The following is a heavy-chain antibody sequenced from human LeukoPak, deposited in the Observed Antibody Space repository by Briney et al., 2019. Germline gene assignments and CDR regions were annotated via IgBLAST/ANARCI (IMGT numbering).Heavy chain of an antibody. CDR3: ARVGSSWYHGGYYFDY. CDR1: GGTFISYA. CDR2: IIPIFGTA. D-gene: IGHD6-13*01. Sequence: GASVRVSCKASGGTFISYAISWVRQAPGQGLEWMGGIIPIFGTANYAQKFQGRVTITADESTSTAYMELSSLRSEDTAVYYCARVGSSWYHGGYYFDYWGQGTLVTVSS. V-gene: IGHV1-69*13. J-gene: IGHJ4*02.